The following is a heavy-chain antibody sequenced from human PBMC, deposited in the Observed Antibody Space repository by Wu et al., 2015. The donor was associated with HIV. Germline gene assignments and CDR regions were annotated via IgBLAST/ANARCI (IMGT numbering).Heavy chain of an antibody. CDR3: ARGYCGGDCRVPDAFDI. CDR2: IIPIFGTA. V-gene: IGHV1-69*05. CDR1: GGTFSSYA. J-gene: IGHJ3*02. Sequence: QVQLVQSGAEVKKPGSSVKVSCKASGGTFSSYAISWVRQAPGQGLEWMGGIIPIFGTAKYTQKFQGRVTINTDESTSRAYMELSSLRSEDTAVYYCARGYCGGDCRVPDAFDIWGQGTMVTVSS. D-gene: IGHD2-21*02.